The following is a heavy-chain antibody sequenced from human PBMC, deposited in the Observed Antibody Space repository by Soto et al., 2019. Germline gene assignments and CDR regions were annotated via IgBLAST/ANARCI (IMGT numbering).Heavy chain of an antibody. V-gene: IGHV1-2*04. D-gene: IGHD1-26*01. Sequence: ASVKVSCKASGYTFTGYYMHWVRQAPGQGLEWMGWINPNSGGTNYAQKFQGWVTMTRDTSISTAYMELSRLRSDDTAVYYCARVGAELRDAFDIWGQGTMVTVSS. CDR1: GYTFTGYY. CDR2: INPNSGGT. CDR3: ARVGAELRDAFDI. J-gene: IGHJ3*02.